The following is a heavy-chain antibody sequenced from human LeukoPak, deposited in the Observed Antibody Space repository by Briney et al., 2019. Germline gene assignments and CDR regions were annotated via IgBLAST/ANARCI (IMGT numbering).Heavy chain of an antibody. Sequence: SQTLSLTCSISGDSVSSNSAAWNWIRQSPSRGLEWLGRTYYRSKWYNDYAVSVKGRIAINPDTSKNQFSLQLNSVTPEDTAVYYCARAKGRSPLFDYWGQGTLVTVSS. V-gene: IGHV6-1*01. J-gene: IGHJ4*02. CDR3: ARAKGRSPLFDY. D-gene: IGHD6-13*01. CDR2: TYYRSKWYN. CDR1: GDSVSSNSAA.